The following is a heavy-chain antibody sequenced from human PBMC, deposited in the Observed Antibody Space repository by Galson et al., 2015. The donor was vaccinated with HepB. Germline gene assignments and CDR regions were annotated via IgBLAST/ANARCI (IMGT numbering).Heavy chain of an antibody. V-gene: IGHV4-34*01. Sequence: SETLSLTCAVYGGSFSGYYWSWIRQPPGKGLEWIGEIDHRGSTNYNPSLKSRVTISVDTSKNQFSLKLSSVTAADTAVYYCARGLPWRGWATWGQGTLVTVSS. J-gene: IGHJ5*02. CDR2: IDHRGST. CDR3: ARGLPWRGWAT. CDR1: GGSFSGYY. D-gene: IGHD2-15*01.